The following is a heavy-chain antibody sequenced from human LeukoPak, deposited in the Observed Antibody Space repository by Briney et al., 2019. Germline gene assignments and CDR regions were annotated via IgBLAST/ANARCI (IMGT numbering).Heavy chain of an antibody. CDR2: ITNNGGNT. J-gene: IGHJ4*02. D-gene: IGHD3-9*01. Sequence: GRSLRLSCSASGFTFSSYTIHWVRQAPGKGLEFVSAITNNGGNTYYADSVKGRFTISRDNSKNTVYLQMSSLRAEDTAVYYCVIVRGYFDSSGSDYWGQGTLVTVSS. V-gene: IGHV3-64D*06. CDR3: VIVRGYFDSSGSDY. CDR1: GFTFSSYT.